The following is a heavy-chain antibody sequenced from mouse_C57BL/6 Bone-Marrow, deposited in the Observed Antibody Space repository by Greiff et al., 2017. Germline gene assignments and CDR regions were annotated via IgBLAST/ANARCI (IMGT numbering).Heavy chain of an antibody. V-gene: IGHV1-42*01. J-gene: IGHJ2*01. D-gene: IGHD1-1*01. CDR3: ARTPDYGSSLYYFDY. CDR1: GYSFTGYY. Sequence: VQLQQSGPELVKPGASVKISCKASGYSFTGYYMNWVKQSPEKSLEWIGEINPSTGGTTYNQKFKAKATLTVDKSSSTAYMQLKSLTSEDSAVYYCARTPDYGSSLYYFDYWGQGTTLTVSS. CDR2: INPSTGGT.